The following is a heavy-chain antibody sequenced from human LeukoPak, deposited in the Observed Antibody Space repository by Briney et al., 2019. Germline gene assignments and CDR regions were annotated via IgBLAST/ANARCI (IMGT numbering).Heavy chain of an antibody. D-gene: IGHD3-10*01. CDR2: ISAYNGNT. Sequence: ASVKVSCKASGGTFSSYGISWVRQAPGQGLEWMGWISAYNGNTNYAQKLQGRVTMTTDTSTSTAYMELRSLRSDDTAVYYCARDTVETYYYGSGSYHDWGQGTLVTVSS. V-gene: IGHV1-18*01. J-gene: IGHJ4*02. CDR1: GGTFSSYG. CDR3: ARDTVETYYYGSGSYHD.